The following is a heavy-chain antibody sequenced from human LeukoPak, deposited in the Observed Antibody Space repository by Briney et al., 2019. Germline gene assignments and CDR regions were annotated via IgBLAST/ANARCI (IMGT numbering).Heavy chain of an antibody. D-gene: IGHD1-26*01. CDR3: AREGSGNYEYGMDV. CDR1: GFTFSSYA. Sequence: GGSLRLSCAASGFTFSSYAMHWVRQAPGKGLEWVAVISYDGSNKYYADSVKGRFTISRDNSKNTLYLQMNSLRAEDTAVYYCAREGSGNYEYGMDVWGQGATVTVSS. J-gene: IGHJ6*02. CDR2: ISYDGSNK. V-gene: IGHV3-30-3*01.